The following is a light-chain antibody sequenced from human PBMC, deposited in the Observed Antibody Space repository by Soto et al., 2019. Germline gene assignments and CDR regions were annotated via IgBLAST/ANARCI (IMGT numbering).Light chain of an antibody. CDR3: SSFSSGNTLFV. J-gene: IGLJ1*01. CDR2: EVN. Sequence: QSALTQPASVSGSPGQSITISCTGANSDIGDWKYVSWYQQYPGKAPKVIIYEVNYRPSGVSYRFSGSKSGNTASLTISGLQAEDEADYYCSSFSSGNTLFVFGGGTKVTVL. V-gene: IGLV2-14*01. CDR1: NSDIGDWKY.